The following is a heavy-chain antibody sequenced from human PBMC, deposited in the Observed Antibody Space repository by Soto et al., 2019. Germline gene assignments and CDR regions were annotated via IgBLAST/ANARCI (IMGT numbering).Heavy chain of an antibody. CDR3: ASLTVGSYGPGLTFG. Sequence: PGGSLRLSCAASGFTFSSYGMHWVRQAPGKGLEWVAVISSSSSTIYYADSVKGRFTISRDNAKNSLYLQMNSLRAEDTAVYYCASLTVGSYGPGLTFGWGQGTLVTVSS. CDR2: ISSSSSTI. J-gene: IGHJ4*02. D-gene: IGHD5-18*01. V-gene: IGHV3-48*01. CDR1: GFTFSSYG.